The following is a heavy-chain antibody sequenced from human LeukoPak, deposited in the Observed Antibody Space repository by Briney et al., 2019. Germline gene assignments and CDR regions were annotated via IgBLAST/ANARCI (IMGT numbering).Heavy chain of an antibody. Sequence: GGSLRLSCAASGFTFSSYGMSWVRQAPGKGLEWVSSINSRSSYIYYADSVKGRFTISRDNAKNSLSLQMNSLRAEDTAVYYCARAYGSGSYYPDYWGQGTLVTVSS. CDR2: INSRSSYI. CDR1: GFTFSSYG. D-gene: IGHD3-10*01. CDR3: ARAYGSGSYYPDY. V-gene: IGHV3-21*01. J-gene: IGHJ4*02.